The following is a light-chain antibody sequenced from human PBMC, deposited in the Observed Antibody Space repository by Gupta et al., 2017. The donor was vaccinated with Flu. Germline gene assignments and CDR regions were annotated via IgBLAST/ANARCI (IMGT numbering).Light chain of an antibody. J-gene: IGLJ2*01. CDR2: EVT. Sequence: QSALTQPASVSGSPGQSITISCTGSSSDVGGYDYVSWYQQYPGKAPQLMIYEVTNRPSGVSNRFSGSKSGNTASLTISGLQAEDEADYYCSSYTRSSTLVFGGGTKLTVL. CDR1: SSDVGGYDY. V-gene: IGLV2-14*01. CDR3: SSYTRSSTLV.